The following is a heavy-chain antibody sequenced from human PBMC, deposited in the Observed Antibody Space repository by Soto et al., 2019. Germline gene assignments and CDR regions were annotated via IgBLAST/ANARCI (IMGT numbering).Heavy chain of an antibody. Sequence: GASVKVSCKASGGTFRTFCISWVLQAPGQGLEWMGGIIPFFGTAKYSQKFEDRISITADESTNTVYMDLRSLTSEDTAIYYCARSAPMDAGDKYYYDFWGQGALVTVSS. CDR1: GGTFRTFC. CDR3: ARSAPMDAGDKYYYDF. CDR2: IIPFFGTA. D-gene: IGHD3-16*01. J-gene: IGHJ4*02. V-gene: IGHV1-69*13.